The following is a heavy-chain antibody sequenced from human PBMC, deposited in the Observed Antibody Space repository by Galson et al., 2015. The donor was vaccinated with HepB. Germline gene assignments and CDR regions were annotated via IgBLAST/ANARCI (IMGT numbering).Heavy chain of an antibody. J-gene: IGHJ4*02. CDR2: ISYHGSNQ. D-gene: IGHD6-19*01. CDR3: ARDQALFSSGWYHRTYFDN. CDR1: GFTFSNYA. V-gene: IGHV3-30*04. Sequence: SLRLSCAVSGFTFSNYAMYWVRQAPGKGLEWVAVISYHGSNQYYADSVKDRFTISRDNSKNTLYLEMSGLRPEDTAVYYCARDQALFSSGWYHRTYFDNWSQGTLVTVSS.